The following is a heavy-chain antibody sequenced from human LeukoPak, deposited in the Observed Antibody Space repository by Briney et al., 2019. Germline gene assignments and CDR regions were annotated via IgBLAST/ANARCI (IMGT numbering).Heavy chain of an antibody. D-gene: IGHD3-22*01. CDR2: MSSDGSND. Sequence: GGSLRLSCAASGFPFSTYSMHWVRQAPGKGLEWVAVMSSDGSNDNYANSVKGRFTISRDNSKNTLYLQMNSLRAEDTAVYYCAKRDTMIVVVITDFDYWGQGTLVTVSS. V-gene: IGHV3-30*18. CDR3: AKRDTMIVVVITDFDY. CDR1: GFPFSTYS. J-gene: IGHJ4*02.